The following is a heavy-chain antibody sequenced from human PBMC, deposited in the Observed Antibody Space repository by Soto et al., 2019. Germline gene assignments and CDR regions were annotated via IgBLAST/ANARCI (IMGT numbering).Heavy chain of an antibody. CDR3: ARADSLGSHYYYGMDV. D-gene: IGHD3-22*01. CDR2: IWYDGSNK. CDR1: GVTCSSYG. Sequence: QVELVESGGGVVQPGRSLRLSCAASGVTCSSYGMHWVRQAPGKGLEWVAVIWYDGSNKYYADSVKGRFTISRDNSKNALYLQMNSLRAEDTAVYYCARADSLGSHYYYGMDVWGQGTTVTVSS. J-gene: IGHJ6*02. V-gene: IGHV3-33*01.